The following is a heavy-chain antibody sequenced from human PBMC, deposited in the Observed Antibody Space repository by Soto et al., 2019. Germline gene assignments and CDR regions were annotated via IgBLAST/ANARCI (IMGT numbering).Heavy chain of an antibody. J-gene: IGHJ4*02. D-gene: IGHD6-6*01. CDR1: GYTLAELF. CDR3: ATATAAVIAARPPLDY. CDR2: FDPEDGET. V-gene: IGHV1-24*01. Sequence: ASVKVSCKVSGYTLAELFMHWGRQAPGKGLEWMGGFDPEDGETIYAQKFQGRVTMTEDTSTDTAYMELSSLRSEDTAVYYCATATAAVIAARPPLDYWGQGTLVTVSS.